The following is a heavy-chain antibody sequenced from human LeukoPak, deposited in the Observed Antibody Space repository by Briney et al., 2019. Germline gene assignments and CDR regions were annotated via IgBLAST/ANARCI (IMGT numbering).Heavy chain of an antibody. Sequence: PGGSLRLSCAASGFTFSDYSMNWVRQAPGRGLEWVANIKQDGSEKNYVDSVKGRFTISRDNAKNSLYLQMNSLTAEDTAVYYCARNPPGIVGAPTHYCYYMDVWGRGTTVTISS. D-gene: IGHD1-26*01. CDR3: ARNPPGIVGAPTHYCYYMDV. CDR1: GFTFSDYS. CDR2: IKQDGSEK. V-gene: IGHV3-7*01. J-gene: IGHJ6*03.